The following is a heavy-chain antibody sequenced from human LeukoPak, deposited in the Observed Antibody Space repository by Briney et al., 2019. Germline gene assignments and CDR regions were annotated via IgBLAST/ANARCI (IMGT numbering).Heavy chain of an antibody. J-gene: IGHJ4*02. V-gene: IGHV4-34*01. D-gene: IGHD6-13*01. CDR1: GGSFRGYY. Sequence: SETLSLTCAVYGGSFRGYYWSWIRQPPGKGLEWIGEINHSGSTNYNPSLKSRVTISVDTSKNQFSLKLSSVTAADTAVYYCARGVISSGSSWYGYFDYWGQGTLVTVSS. CDR2: INHSGST. CDR3: ARGVISSGSSWYGYFDY.